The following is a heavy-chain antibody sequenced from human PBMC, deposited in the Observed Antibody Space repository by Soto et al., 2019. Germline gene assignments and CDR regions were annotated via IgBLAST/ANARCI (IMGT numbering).Heavy chain of an antibody. CDR1: GGTFSSYA. V-gene: IGHV1-69*12. CDR2: IIPIFGTA. Sequence: QVQLVQSGAEVKKPGSSVKVSCKASGGTFSSYAISWVRQAPGQGLEWMGGIIPIFGTANYAQKFQGRVTIAGGESTSTASMELRSLRSEDTAVYYCASSRSTRYCYGMDVWGQGTTVTVSS. J-gene: IGHJ6*02. CDR3: ASSRSTRYCYGMDV. D-gene: IGHD4-17*01.